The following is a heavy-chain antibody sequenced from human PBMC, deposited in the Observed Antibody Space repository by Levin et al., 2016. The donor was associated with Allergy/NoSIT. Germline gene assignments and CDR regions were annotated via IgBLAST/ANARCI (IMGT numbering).Heavy chain of an antibody. CDR3: ARDPAGWKDAFDI. V-gene: IGHV3-21*01. J-gene: IGHJ3*02. CDR2: ISSSSYI. CDR1: GFTFSSYS. D-gene: IGHD1-1*01. Sequence: GGSLRLSCAASGFTFSSYSMNWVRQAPGKGLEWVSSISSSSYIYYADSVKGRFTISRDNAKNSLYLQMNSLRAEDTAVYYCARDPAGWKDAFDIWGQGTMVTVSS.